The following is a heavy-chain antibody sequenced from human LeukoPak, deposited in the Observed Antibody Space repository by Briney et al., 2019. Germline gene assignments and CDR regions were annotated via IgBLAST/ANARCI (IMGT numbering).Heavy chain of an antibody. Sequence: SQTLSLTCTVSGGSISSGGYYWSWIRQHPGKGLEWLGYIYYSGSTYYNPSLKSRVTISVDTSKNQFSLKLSSVTAADTAVYYCARFTSRILTGYFYYFDYWGQGTLVTVSS. CDR3: ARFTSRILTGYFYYFDY. CDR2: IYYSGST. D-gene: IGHD3-9*01. V-gene: IGHV4-31*03. CDR1: GGSISSGGYY. J-gene: IGHJ4*02.